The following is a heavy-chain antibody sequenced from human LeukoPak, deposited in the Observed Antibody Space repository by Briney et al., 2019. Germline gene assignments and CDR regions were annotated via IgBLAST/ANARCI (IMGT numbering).Heavy chain of an antibody. Sequence: GGSLRLSCAASGFTFSNYWMGWVRQAPGKGLEWVGNIKQDGSEKYYVDSVKGRFTISRDNAKNSLYLEMNSLTVDDTAVYYCARDRGSSGGFPLWGQGTLVTVSS. CDR2: IKQDGSEK. J-gene: IGHJ3*01. CDR3: ARDRGSSGGFPL. V-gene: IGHV3-7*01. CDR1: GFTFSNYW. D-gene: IGHD1-26*01.